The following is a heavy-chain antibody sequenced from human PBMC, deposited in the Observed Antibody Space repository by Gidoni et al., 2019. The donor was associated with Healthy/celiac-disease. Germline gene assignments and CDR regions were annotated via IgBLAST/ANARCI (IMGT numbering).Heavy chain of an antibody. CDR3: ARDPEGGACDI. CDR1: GFSFSSHW. CDR2: INQDGSRT. D-gene: IGHD3-16*01. J-gene: IGHJ3*02. V-gene: IGHV3-7*03. Sequence: QLVASGGGLVQPGESLRLFCAASGFSFSSHWMMWVRQTPGKGLEWVANINQDGSRTSDVDSVKGRFTISRDNPQMSLYLQMSSLRGEDTGVYYCARDPEGGACDIWGQGTMVTVSS.